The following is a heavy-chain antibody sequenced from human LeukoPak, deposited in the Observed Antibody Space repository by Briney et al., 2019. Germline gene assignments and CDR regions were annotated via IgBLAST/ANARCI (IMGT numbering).Heavy chain of an antibody. Sequence: PSETLSLTCTVSGGSISSGDYYWNWIRQPAGKGLEWIGRIYSSGKTNYNPSLKSPVTISIDTSKNQFSLKLSSVTAADTAVYYCARYSGTLKGYGLSPFDYWGQGTLVTVSS. CDR3: ARYSGTLKGYGLSPFDY. V-gene: IGHV4-61*02. J-gene: IGHJ4*02. CDR2: IYSSGKT. D-gene: IGHD5-18*01. CDR1: GGSISSGDYY.